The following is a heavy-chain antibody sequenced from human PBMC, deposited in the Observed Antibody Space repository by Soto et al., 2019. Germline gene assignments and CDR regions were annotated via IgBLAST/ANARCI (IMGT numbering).Heavy chain of an antibody. Sequence: QVQLVQSGAEVKKPGASVKVSCKASGYTFTGYYMHWVRQAPGQGLEWMGWINPNSGGTNYAQKFQGWVTMTRDTSISTAYMELSRLRSDDTAVYYCARGTGCSGGSCYSITYSYYGMDVWGQGTTVTVSS. CDR3: ARGTGCSGGSCYSITYSYYGMDV. J-gene: IGHJ6*02. V-gene: IGHV1-2*04. CDR1: GYTFTGYY. D-gene: IGHD2-15*01. CDR2: INPNSGGT.